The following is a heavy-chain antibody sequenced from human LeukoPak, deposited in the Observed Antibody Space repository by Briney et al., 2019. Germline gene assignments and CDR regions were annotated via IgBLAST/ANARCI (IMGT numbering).Heavy chain of an antibody. CDR1: GGSISSGGYS. V-gene: IGHV4-30-2*01. J-gene: IGHJ6*02. Sequence: PSQTLSLTYAVSGGSISSGGYSWSWIRQPPGKGLEWIGYIYHSGSTYYNPSLKSRVTISVDRSKNQFSLKLSSVTAADTAVYYCARDLHGDYGMDVWGQGTTVTVSS. CDR3: ARDLHGDYGMDV. CDR2: IYHSGST. D-gene: IGHD3-16*01.